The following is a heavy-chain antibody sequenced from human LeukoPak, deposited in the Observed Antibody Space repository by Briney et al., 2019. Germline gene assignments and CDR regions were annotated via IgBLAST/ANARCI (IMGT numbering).Heavy chain of an antibody. CDR3: ARHRAVYERDCSGGSCYFGAFDI. Sequence: GASVKVSCKASGGTFSSYAISWVRQAPGQGLEWMGGIIPIFGTANYAQKFQGRVTITADESTSTAYMELSSLRSEDTAVYYCARHRAVYERDCSGGSCYFGAFDIWGQGTRVTVSS. D-gene: IGHD2-15*01. CDR1: GGTFSSYA. V-gene: IGHV1-69*13. CDR2: IIPIFGTA. J-gene: IGHJ3*02.